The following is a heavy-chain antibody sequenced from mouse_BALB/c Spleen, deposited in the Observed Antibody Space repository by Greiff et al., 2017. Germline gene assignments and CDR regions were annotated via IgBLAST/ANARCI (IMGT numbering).Heavy chain of an antibody. Sequence: QVQLQQSGPELVKPGASVKISCKASGYAFSSSWMNWVKQRPGQGLEWIGRIYPGDGDTNYNGKFKGKATLTADKSSSTAYMQLSSLTSVDSAVYFCARASWFAYWGQGTLVTGSA. J-gene: IGHJ3*01. CDR1: GYAFSSSW. CDR3: ARASWFAY. CDR2: IYPGDGDT. V-gene: IGHV1-82*01.